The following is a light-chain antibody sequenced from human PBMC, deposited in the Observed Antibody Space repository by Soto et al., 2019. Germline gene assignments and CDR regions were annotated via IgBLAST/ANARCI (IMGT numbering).Light chain of an antibody. CDR3: QHRYSWPLT. CDR1: QSVGMY. CDR2: DAS. Sequence: ELVLTQSPATLSLSPGERATLSCRASQSVGMYLAWYQHKPGQAPRLLIYDASNRATGIPARFSGSGSGTDFTLTISSLEPEDFAVYYCQHRYSWPLTFGGGTRVEIK. V-gene: IGKV3-11*01. J-gene: IGKJ4*01.